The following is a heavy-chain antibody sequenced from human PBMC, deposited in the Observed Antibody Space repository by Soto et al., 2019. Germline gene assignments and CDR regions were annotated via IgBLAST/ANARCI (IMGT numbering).Heavy chain of an antibody. CDR2: IYHGGSI. D-gene: IGHD3-10*01. V-gene: IGHV4-39*01. Sequence: QLHLQESGPGLVKPSETLSLTCTVSGGSMRTMSYYWGWVRQSPGEGLEWIASIYHGGSIFYNPSLQSRATISIDTSKNQFSLHLRSMTAADTTIYYCARHSYYGSGPRGWFDAWGKGTLVTVSS. CDR1: GGSMRTMSYY. CDR3: ARHSYYGSGPRGWFDA. J-gene: IGHJ5*02.